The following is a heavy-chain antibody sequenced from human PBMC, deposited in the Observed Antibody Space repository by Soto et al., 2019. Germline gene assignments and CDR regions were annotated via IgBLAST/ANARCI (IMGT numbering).Heavy chain of an antibody. CDR2: ISGYNGNT. J-gene: IGHJ4*02. CDR3: ARDGRNGGYLDY. Sequence: QVQLVQSGAEVKKPGASVKVSCKASGYTFTSYGISWVRQAPGQGLEWMGWISGYNGNTNYAQKFQGRVALPTDTSTGTAYMELRSPRSEDTAVYYCARDGRNGGYLDYWGQGTLVTVSS. V-gene: IGHV1-18*01. D-gene: IGHD2-8*01. CDR1: GYTFTSYG.